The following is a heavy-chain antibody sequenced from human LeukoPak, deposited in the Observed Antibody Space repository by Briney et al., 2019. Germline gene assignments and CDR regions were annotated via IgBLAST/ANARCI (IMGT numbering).Heavy chain of an antibody. Sequence: PGGSLRLSCAASGFTFSSYGMSWVRQAPGKGLEWVSAISGSGGRTYYADSVKGRFTISRDNSKNTLYLQMNSLRAEDTAVYYCARDGYDILTGPYYFDYWGQGTLVTVSS. CDR2: ISGSGGRT. J-gene: IGHJ4*02. D-gene: IGHD3-9*01. CDR1: GFTFSSYG. CDR3: ARDGYDILTGPYYFDY. V-gene: IGHV3-23*01.